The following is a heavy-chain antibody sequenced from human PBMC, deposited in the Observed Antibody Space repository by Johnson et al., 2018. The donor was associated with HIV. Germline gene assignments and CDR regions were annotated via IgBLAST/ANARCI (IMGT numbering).Heavy chain of an antibody. CDR2: IGTAGDT. D-gene: IGHD3-10*01. V-gene: IGHV3-13*01. J-gene: IGHJ3*02. Sequence: VQLVESGGGLVQPGGSLRLSCAASGFSVSTYDMHWVRHATGKGLDWVSVIGTAGDTYYLGSVKGLFTISRENAKNSLYLQMNSLRAGDTAVYYCARAGRWSGDTFDIWGQGTKVTVSS. CDR1: GFSVSTYD. CDR3: ARAGRWSGDTFDI.